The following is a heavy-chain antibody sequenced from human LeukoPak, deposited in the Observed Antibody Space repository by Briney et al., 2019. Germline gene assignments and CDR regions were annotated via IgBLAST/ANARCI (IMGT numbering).Heavy chain of an antibody. Sequence: SQTLSLTCKVSGDSLSSSTCNWSWIRQPPGKGLEWIGYISQSGNSYFTPSLKSRATISVDRSKNHFSLTLISVTAADTAVYFCARDQVDYDIPDHFDYWGKGTLVTVSS. CDR2: ISQSGNS. J-gene: IGHJ4*02. V-gene: IGHV4-30-2*01. D-gene: IGHD3-22*01. CDR1: GDSLSSSTCN. CDR3: ARDQVDYDIPDHFDY.